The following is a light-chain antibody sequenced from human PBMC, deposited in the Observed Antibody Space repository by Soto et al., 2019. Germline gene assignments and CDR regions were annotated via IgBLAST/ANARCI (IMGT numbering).Light chain of an antibody. V-gene: IGKV1-5*03. CDR2: KAS. CDR1: QTISSW. Sequence: DIQMTQSPSTLSGSVGDRVTITCRASQTISSWLAWYQQKKGKAPKILIYKASTLKSGVPSRFRGSGSGTECTLTISRLQPDDFETYYCQHYNSYSEAFGQGTKVDIK. CDR3: QHYNSYSEA. J-gene: IGKJ1*01.